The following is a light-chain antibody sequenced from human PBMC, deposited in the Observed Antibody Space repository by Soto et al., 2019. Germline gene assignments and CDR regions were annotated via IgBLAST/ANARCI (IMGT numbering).Light chain of an antibody. CDR1: SSNIGAGYD. V-gene: IGLV1-40*01. Sequence: QSVLTQPPSVSGAPGQRVTISCTGSSSNIGAGYDVHWYQQLPGTAPKLLIYDNSNRPSGVPDRFSGSKPGTSASLAITGLQAEDEANYSCQSYASSRGGVVFGGGTKLTVL. J-gene: IGLJ2*01. CDR3: QSYASSRGGVV. CDR2: DNS.